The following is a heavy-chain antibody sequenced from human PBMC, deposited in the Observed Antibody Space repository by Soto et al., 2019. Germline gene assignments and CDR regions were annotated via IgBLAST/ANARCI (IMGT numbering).Heavy chain of an antibody. V-gene: IGHV3-15*01. Sequence: GGSLRLSCAASGITFSNAWMNWVRQAPGKGLEYIGRIRSTTDGGTTEYAAPVEGRFTISRDDSKNTLYLQMGGLKTEGTAVYYCTTTRPGTNVFDNWGQGTLVTVSS. CDR1: GITFSNAW. CDR3: TTTRPGTNVFDN. D-gene: IGHD6-13*01. CDR2: IRSTTDGGTT. J-gene: IGHJ3*02.